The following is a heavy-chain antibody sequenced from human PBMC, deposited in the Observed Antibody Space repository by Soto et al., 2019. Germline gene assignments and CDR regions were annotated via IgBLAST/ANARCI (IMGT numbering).Heavy chain of an antibody. Sequence: SDTLSLTCTFASSSIRSSRSYWGWSRQPPGKGLEWIGSIYYSGSTYYNPSLKSRVTISIDTSKNQFSLKLSSVTAADTAVYYCARLVYYYDSSGYSDYWGQGTLVTVS. V-gene: IGHV4-39*01. CDR2: IYYSGST. J-gene: IGHJ4*02. D-gene: IGHD3-22*01. CDR3: ARLVYYYDSSGYSDY. CDR1: SSSIRSSRSY.